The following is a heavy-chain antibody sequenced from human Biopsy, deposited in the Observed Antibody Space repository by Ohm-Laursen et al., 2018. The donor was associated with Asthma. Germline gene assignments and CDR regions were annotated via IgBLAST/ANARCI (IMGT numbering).Heavy chain of an antibody. J-gene: IGHJ6*02. D-gene: IGHD3-10*01. CDR1: GYTFNSAG. CDR2: ISVYKGNT. CDR3: ARAVDYSHYYGIDV. Sequence: GSSVKVSCKTSGYTFNSAGITWVRQAPGQGLEWMGGISVYKGNTKVAQKLQDRVTMITDTSTSTAYMELRSLRSDDTAVYFCARAVDYSHYYGIDVWGQGTTVTVS. V-gene: IGHV1-18*01.